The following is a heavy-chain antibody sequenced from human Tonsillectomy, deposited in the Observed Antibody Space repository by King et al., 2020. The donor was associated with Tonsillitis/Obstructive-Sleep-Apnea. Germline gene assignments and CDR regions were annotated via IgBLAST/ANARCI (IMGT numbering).Heavy chain of an antibody. CDR1: GFTFSKDW. V-gene: IGHV3-15*07. J-gene: IGHJ4*02. CDR3: TTDGKIVGAKGFGY. Sequence: VQLVESGGGLVKPGGSLRLSCAASGFTFSKDWMNWVRQAPGKGLEWVGRIKSKTDGGTTDYAAPVKGRFTISRDDSKNTLYLQMNRLKTEDTALYYCTTDGKIVGAKGFGYWGQGTLVTVSS. CDR2: IKSKTDGGTT. D-gene: IGHD1-26*01.